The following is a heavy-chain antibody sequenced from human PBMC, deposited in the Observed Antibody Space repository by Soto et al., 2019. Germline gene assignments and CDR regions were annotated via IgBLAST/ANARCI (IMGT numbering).Heavy chain of an antibody. V-gene: IGHV1-69*13. CDR1: GGTFSSYA. CDR2: IIPIFGTA. Sequence: GASVKVSCKASGGTFSSYAISWVRQAPGQGLEWMGGIIPIFGTANYAQKFQGRVTITADESTSTADMELSSLRHEDTAVDYCARGRVEWLDYYYYYYGMDVWGQGTTVTVSS. CDR3: ARGRVEWLDYYYYYYGMDV. D-gene: IGHD3-3*01. J-gene: IGHJ6*02.